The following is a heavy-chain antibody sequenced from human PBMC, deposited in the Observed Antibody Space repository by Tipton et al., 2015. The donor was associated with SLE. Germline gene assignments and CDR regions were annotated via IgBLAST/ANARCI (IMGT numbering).Heavy chain of an antibody. V-gene: IGHV4-39*07. CDR2: VYYTGNT. CDR1: GDSISSSSYY. Sequence: TLSLTCIVSGDSISSSSYYWGWIRQPPGKGLEWVGTVYYTGNTFYNPSLKSRVTISVDTSKNQFSLNLSSVTAADTAVYYCARDEYRYDTTGYHLLGHFDFWGQGTLVTFSS. D-gene: IGHD3-22*01. J-gene: IGHJ4*02. CDR3: ARDEYRYDTTGYHLLGHFDF.